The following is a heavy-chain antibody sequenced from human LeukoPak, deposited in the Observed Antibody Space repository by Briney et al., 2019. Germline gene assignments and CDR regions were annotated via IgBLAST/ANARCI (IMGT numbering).Heavy chain of an antibody. V-gene: IGHV3-66*01. CDR1: GFTFSRYG. J-gene: IGHJ4*02. CDR2: IQNSGST. CDR3: ARTRDHCFDY. D-gene: IGHD2-15*01. Sequence: PGGSLRLSCAASGFTFSRYGIHWVRQAPGKGLEWVSFIQNSGSTYYADSVKGRFIISRDNSKNTLYLQMNTLRAEDTAVYYCARTRDHCFDYWGQGTLVTVSS.